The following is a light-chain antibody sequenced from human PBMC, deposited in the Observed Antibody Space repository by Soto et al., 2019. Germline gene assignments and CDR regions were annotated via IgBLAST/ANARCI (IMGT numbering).Light chain of an antibody. Sequence: AIRMTQSPSSLSASTGDRVTITCRASQGISSYLAWYQQKPGKAPKLLIYAASTLQSGVPSRFSGSGSGTDFSLTSSCLQSEDFATYYCQQCYSYPQTFGQGTKLEIK. V-gene: IGKV1-8*01. CDR1: QGISSY. CDR2: AAS. CDR3: QQCYSYPQT. J-gene: IGKJ2*01.